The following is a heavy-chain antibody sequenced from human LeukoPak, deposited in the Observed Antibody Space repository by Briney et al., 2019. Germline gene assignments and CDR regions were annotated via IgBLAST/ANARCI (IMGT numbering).Heavy chain of an antibody. Sequence: SETLSLTCSVSGDSISTYHWNWIRKPPGKGLEWIGYMQSTGNSNYNPSLKNRVNIFVDMSKNQFVLNLRSVTAAYTAVYYCARDKRHSYGRYFDPWGQGMLVTVSS. J-gene: IGHJ4*02. D-gene: IGHD5-18*01. CDR3: ARDKRHSYGRYFDP. CDR1: GDSISTYH. CDR2: MQSTGNS. V-gene: IGHV4-59*01.